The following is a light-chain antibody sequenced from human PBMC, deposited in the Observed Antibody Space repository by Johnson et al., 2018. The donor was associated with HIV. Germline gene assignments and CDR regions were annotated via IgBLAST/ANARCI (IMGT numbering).Light chain of an antibody. CDR2: DNN. J-gene: IGLJ1*01. V-gene: IGLV1-51*01. CDR1: SSNIGNNY. Sequence: QSALTQPPSVSAAPGQKVTISCSGSSSNIGNNYVSWYQQVPGTAPKLLIYDNNKRPSGIPDRFSGSKSGTSATLGITGLQTGDEADYYCGTGDSSLSAGYVFGTGTKVTVL. CDR3: GTGDSSLSAGYV.